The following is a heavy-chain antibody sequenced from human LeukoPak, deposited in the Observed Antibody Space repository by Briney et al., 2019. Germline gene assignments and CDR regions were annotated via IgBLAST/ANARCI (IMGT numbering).Heavy chain of an antibody. CDR3: ATSITMFDY. Sequence: GGSLRLSCAASGFTFSSYGMHWVRQAPGKGLEWVAVISYDGSNKYYADSVKGRFTISRDNSKNTLYLQMNSLRAEDTAVYYCATSITMFDYWGQGTLVTVSS. V-gene: IGHV3-30*03. D-gene: IGHD3-10*01. CDR2: ISYDGSNK. CDR1: GFTFSSYG. J-gene: IGHJ4*02.